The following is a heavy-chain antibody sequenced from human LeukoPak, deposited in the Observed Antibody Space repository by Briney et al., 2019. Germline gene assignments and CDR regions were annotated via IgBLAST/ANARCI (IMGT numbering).Heavy chain of an antibody. CDR1: GHTLTEIF. V-gene: IGHV1-24*01. Sequence: ASVKVSCKVSGHTLTEIFMHWVRRAPGKGFEWMGGVDPEDYETINAQKFQGRVTMTEDTSTDTAYMELSSLRSEDTAVYYCATHFDSSGPDASDIWGQGTMVTVSS. CDR2: VDPEDYET. J-gene: IGHJ3*02. D-gene: IGHD3-22*01. CDR3: ATHFDSSGPDASDI.